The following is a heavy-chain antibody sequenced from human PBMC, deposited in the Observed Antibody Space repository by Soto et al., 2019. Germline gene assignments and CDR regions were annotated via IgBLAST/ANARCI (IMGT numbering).Heavy chain of an antibody. J-gene: IGHJ5*02. Sequence: PGGSLRLSCAVSGFTFNSYAMNWVRQAPGKGLEWVSSISGSGRTTYYADAVKGRFTISRDNSKNTLFLQMNSLRSEDTAVYYCAKGVTTIVATGSWFDHWGQGTRVTVS. D-gene: IGHD5-12*01. CDR2: ISGSGRTT. V-gene: IGHV3-23*01. CDR3: AKGVTTIVATGSWFDH. CDR1: GFTFNSYA.